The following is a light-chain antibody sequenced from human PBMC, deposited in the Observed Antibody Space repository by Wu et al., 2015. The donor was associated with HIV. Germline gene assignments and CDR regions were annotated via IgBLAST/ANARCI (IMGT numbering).Light chain of an antibody. Sequence: EIVMTQSPDTLSVSPGERATLSCRASRSVSSTLAWYQQKPGQAPRLLIYDATNRATGIPVRFSGSGSGTDFTLTISSLEPEDFAIYYCQQGSNWPLTFGQGTRLQIK. J-gene: IGKJ5*01. V-gene: IGKV3-11*01. CDR3: QQGSNWPLT. CDR2: DAT. CDR1: RSVSST.